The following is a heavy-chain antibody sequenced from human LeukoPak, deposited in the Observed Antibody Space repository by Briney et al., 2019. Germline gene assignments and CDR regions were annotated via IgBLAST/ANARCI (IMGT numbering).Heavy chain of an antibody. CDR3: VVGGSPGY. CDR2: ISTDGYTT. Sequence: GGSLRLSCSASGFTFSSHAMHWVRQAPRKGLVWVSRISTDGYTTDYADFVQGRFTASRDNTKNTRSLEMNSLRAEDTAVYYCVVGGSPGYWGQGTLVTVSS. CDR1: GFTFSSHA. D-gene: IGHD2-15*01. V-gene: IGHV3-74*01. J-gene: IGHJ4*02.